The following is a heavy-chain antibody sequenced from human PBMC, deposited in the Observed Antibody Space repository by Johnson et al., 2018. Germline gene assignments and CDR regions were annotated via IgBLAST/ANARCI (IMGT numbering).Heavy chain of an antibody. CDR2: ISYDGSNK. D-gene: IGHD3-3*01. Sequence: QVQLVESGGGVVQPGRSLRLSCAASGFTFSSYGMHWVRQAPGKGLEWVAVISYDGSNKYYADSVKGRFTISRDNSKNTLYLQMNSLRAEATAVYYCSKDLTRFWSGYYNGYMDVWGKGTTVTVSS. V-gene: IGHV3-30*18. CDR1: GFTFSSYG. CDR3: SKDLTRFWSGYYNGYMDV. J-gene: IGHJ6*03.